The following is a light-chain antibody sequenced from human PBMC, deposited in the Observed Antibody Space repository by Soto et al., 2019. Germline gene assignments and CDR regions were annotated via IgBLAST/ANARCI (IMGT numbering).Light chain of an antibody. Sequence: EIVMTQSPATLSVSPGERATLSCRASQSVSSNLAWYQQKPGQAPRLLIYGASTRAPGIPARFSGSGYGTEFTLTISSLQSEDFAVYYCQQYNNWTKTFGQGTKVEIK. V-gene: IGKV3-15*01. CDR3: QQYNNWTKT. CDR2: GAS. J-gene: IGKJ1*01. CDR1: QSVSSN.